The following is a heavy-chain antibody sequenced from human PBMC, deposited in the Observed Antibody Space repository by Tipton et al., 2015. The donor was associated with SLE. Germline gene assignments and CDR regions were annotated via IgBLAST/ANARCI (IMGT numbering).Heavy chain of an antibody. J-gene: IGHJ4*02. D-gene: IGHD3-3*01. CDR1: GGSISSGSYY. V-gene: IGHV4-61*09. CDR2: IYTSGST. Sequence: TLSLTCTVSGGSISSGSYYWSWFRQPAGKGLEWIGHIYTSGSTNYNPSLKSRVTISVDTSKNQFSLKLSSVTAADTAVYYCARVKSIFGVVIIDYWGQGTLVTVSS. CDR3: ARVKSIFGVVIIDY.